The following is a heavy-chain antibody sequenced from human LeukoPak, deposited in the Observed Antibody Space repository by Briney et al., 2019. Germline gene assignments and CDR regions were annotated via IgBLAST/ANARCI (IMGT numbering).Heavy chain of an antibody. CDR1: GFTFTTYA. Sequence: GGSLRLSCAASGFTFTTYAMSWVRQAPGKGLEWVSSVSKSDGTTYYADSVKGRLTISRDNSKNTLHLQMNGLRAEDTAVYYCARGSYGRDVWAQGTTVTVSS. CDR2: VSKSDGTT. CDR3: ARGSYGRDV. V-gene: IGHV3-23*01. J-gene: IGHJ6*02.